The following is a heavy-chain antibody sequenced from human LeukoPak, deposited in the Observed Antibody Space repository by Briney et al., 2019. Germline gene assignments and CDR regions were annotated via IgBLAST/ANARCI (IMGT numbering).Heavy chain of an antibody. CDR3: ARDRSPKVSSSLDY. Sequence: SVKVSCKASGGTFNSFAISWVRQAPGQGLEWMGRIIPIFGTQNYAQKFQGRVTFTTDESTSTAHMELSSLRSEDTAVYYCARDRSPKVSSSLDYWGQGTLVTVSS. V-gene: IGHV1-69*05. J-gene: IGHJ4*02. CDR2: IIPIFGTQ. D-gene: IGHD6-6*01. CDR1: GGTFNSFA.